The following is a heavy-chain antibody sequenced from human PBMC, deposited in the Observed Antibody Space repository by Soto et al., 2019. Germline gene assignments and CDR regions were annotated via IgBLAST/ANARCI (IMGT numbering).Heavy chain of an antibody. J-gene: IGHJ3*02. Sequence: LSLTCAVSGGSISSGGYSWSWIRQPPRKGLEWIGYIYLSGSTYYDPSLKSRVTISVDRSKNQFSLKLSSVTAADTAVYYCARGLLVAFDKWGQGTIGTV. CDR1: GGSISSGGYS. D-gene: IGHD6-13*01. V-gene: IGHV4-30-2*01. CDR2: IYLSGST. CDR3: ARGLLVAFDK.